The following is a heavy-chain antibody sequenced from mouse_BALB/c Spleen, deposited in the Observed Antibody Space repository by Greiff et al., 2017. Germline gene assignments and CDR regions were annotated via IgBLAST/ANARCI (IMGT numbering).Heavy chain of an antibody. D-gene: IGHD2-2*01. CDR1: GYSITSDYA. CDR3: ARGGYDVGTWFAY. J-gene: IGHJ3*01. V-gene: IGHV3-2*02. Sequence: EVKLQESGPGLVKPSQSLSLTCTVTGYSITSDYAWNWIRQFPGNKLEWMGYISYSGSTSYNPSLKSRISITRDTSKNQFFLQLNSVTTEDTATYYGARGGYDVGTWFAYWGQGTLVTVSA. CDR2: ISYSGST.